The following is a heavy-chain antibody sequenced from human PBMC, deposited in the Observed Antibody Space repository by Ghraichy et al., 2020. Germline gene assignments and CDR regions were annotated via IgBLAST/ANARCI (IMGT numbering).Heavy chain of an antibody. V-gene: IGHV3-7*04. CDR1: GFSFSRYY. CDR3: ARFGGVTVSDY. Sequence: LSLTCVASGFSFSRYYMTWVRQPPGKGLEWVANIKHDGSEKHYVDFVKGRFTISRDNAKNSLYLQMNSLRVEDTAVYYCARFGGVTVSDYWGQGTLVTVSS. D-gene: IGHD3-16*02. CDR2: IKHDGSEK. J-gene: IGHJ4*02.